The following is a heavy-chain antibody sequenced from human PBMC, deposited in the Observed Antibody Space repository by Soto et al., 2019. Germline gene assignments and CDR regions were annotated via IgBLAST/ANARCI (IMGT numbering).Heavy chain of an antibody. V-gene: IGHV1-69*02. J-gene: IGHJ6*03. CDR2: IIPILGIA. CDR3: ARLMDTATNYYYYYMDV. D-gene: IGHD5-18*01. CDR1: GGTFSSYT. Sequence: SVKVSCKASGGTFSSYTISWVRQAPGQGLEWMGRIIPILGIANYAQKFQGRVTITADKSTSTAYMELSSLRSEDTAVYYCARLMDTATNYYYYYMDVWGKGTKVTVSS.